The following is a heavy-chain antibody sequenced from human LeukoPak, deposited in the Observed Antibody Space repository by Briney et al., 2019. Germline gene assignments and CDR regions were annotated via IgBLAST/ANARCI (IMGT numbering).Heavy chain of an antibody. V-gene: IGHV3-21*01. CDR1: GFTFSNAW. Sequence: GGSLRLSCAASGFTFSNAWMSWVRQAPGKGLEWVSSISSSSSYIYYADSVKGRFTISRDNAKNSLYLQMNSLRAEDTAVYYCAREGLYYDSSGYYYNYWGQGTLVTVSS. D-gene: IGHD3-22*01. J-gene: IGHJ4*02. CDR3: AREGLYYDSSGYYYNY. CDR2: ISSSSSYI.